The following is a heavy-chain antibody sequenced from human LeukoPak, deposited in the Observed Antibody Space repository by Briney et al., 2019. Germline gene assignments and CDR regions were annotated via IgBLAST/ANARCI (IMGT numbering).Heavy chain of an antibody. CDR2: IYSGGST. V-gene: IGHV3-53*05. CDR1: GFTVSSNY. Sequence: PGGSLRLSCAASGFTVSSNYMSWVRQAPGKGLEWVSVIYSGGSTYYADSVKGRFTISRDNSKNTLYLQMNSLRGEDTAVYYCAREQRGYDCYYWGQGTLVTVSS. D-gene: IGHD5-12*01. CDR3: AREQRGYDCYY. J-gene: IGHJ4*02.